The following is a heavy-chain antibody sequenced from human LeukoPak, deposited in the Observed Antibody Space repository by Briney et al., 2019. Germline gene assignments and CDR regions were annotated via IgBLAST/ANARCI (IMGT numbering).Heavy chain of an antibody. J-gene: IGHJ6*03. CDR1: GYTFTAYY. CDR2: INPKNGDT. V-gene: IGHV1-2*06. CDR3: ARSGTPIYYYYMDV. D-gene: IGHD3-9*01. Sequence: ASVKVSCKASGYTFTAYYIHWVRQAPGQGLEWMGRINPKNGDTNYAQKFQDRVTMTRDTSISTAYMELSRLRSEDTAVYYCARSGTPIYYYYMDVWGKGTTVTISS.